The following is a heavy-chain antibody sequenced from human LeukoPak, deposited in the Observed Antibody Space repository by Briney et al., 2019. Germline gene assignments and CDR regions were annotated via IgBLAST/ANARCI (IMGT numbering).Heavy chain of an antibody. D-gene: IGHD3-16*02. Sequence: GGSLRLSCAASGFTFSTYWMHWVRQAPGKGLVWVSRINTDESSTSYADSVKGRFTISRDNAKNTLYLQMNSLRAEDTAVYYCAKGKVSGYHGAFDIWGQGTMVTVSS. J-gene: IGHJ3*02. CDR2: INTDESST. V-gene: IGHV3-74*01. CDR3: AKGKVSGYHGAFDI. CDR1: GFTFSTYW.